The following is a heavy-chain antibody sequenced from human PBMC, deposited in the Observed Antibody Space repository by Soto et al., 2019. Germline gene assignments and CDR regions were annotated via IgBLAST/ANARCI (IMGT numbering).Heavy chain of an antibody. CDR1: GFTFNNYA. Sequence: EVQLLESGGGLVQPGGSLRLSCAASGFTFNNYAMTWVRQAPGKGLEWVSAISGGGDTTSYADSVKGRFTVSRDGSKNTRYQQRSSLRAEDTALYYCAKGRGGSGSLTPRVDFWGQGTLGTVSS. CDR3: AKGRGGSGSLTPRVDF. J-gene: IGHJ4*02. CDR2: ISGGGDTT. V-gene: IGHV3-23*01. D-gene: IGHD3-10*01.